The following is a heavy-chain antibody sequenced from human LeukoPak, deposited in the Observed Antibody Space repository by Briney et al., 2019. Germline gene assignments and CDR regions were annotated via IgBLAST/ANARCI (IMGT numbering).Heavy chain of an antibody. CDR3: ARDLSIAAAGDYYYYGMDV. J-gene: IGHJ6*02. D-gene: IGHD6-13*01. V-gene: IGHV4-59*01. CDR2: IYYSGST. CDR1: GGSISSYY. Sequence: SETLSLTCTVSGGSISSYYWSWIRQPPGKGLEWIGYIYYSGSTNYNPSLKSRVTISVDTPKNQFSLKLSSVTAADTAVYHCARDLSIAAAGDYYYYGMDVWGQGTTVTVSS.